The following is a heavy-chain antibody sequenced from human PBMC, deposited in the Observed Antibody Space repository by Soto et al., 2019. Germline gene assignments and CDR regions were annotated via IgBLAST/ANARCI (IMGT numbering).Heavy chain of an antibody. V-gene: IGHV3-64D*06. CDR2: ISSNGGST. CDR3: ANPCVDDYVWGSYRPNDAFDI. CDR1: GFTFSSYA. D-gene: IGHD3-16*02. Sequence: GGSLRLSCSASGFTFSSYAMHWVRQAPGKGLEYVSAISSNGGSTYYADSVKGRFTISRDNSKNTLYLQMSSLRAEDTAVYYCANPCVDDYVWGSYRPNDAFDIWGQGTMVNVSS. J-gene: IGHJ3*02.